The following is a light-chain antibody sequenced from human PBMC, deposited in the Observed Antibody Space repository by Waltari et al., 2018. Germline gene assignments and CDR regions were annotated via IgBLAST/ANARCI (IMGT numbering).Light chain of an antibody. CDR2: GNS. Sequence: QSVLTQPPSVSGAPGQRVTIPCTGSSSHIGAGYDVPWYQQLPGTAPKLLIYGNSNRPSGVPDRFSGSKSGTSASLAITGLQAEDEADYYCQSYDSSLSGYWVFGGGTKLTVL. CDR3: QSYDSSLSGYWV. CDR1: SSHIGAGYD. V-gene: IGLV1-40*01. J-gene: IGLJ3*02.